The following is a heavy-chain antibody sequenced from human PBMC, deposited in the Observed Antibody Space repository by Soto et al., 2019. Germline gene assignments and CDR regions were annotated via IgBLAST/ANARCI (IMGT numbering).Heavy chain of an antibody. CDR2: IVVGSGNT. Sequence: SVKVSCKASGFTFTSSAVQWVRQARGQRLEWIGWIVVGSGNTDYAQKLQERATITRDMSTSTAYMELSSLRSEDTAVYYCAADKGYSYGYGTYWGQGTLVTVSS. CDR1: GFTFTSSA. J-gene: IGHJ4*02. CDR3: AADKGYSYGYGTY. D-gene: IGHD5-18*01. V-gene: IGHV1-58*01.